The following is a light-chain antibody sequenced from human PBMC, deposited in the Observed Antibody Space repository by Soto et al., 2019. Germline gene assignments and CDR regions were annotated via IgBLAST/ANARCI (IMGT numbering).Light chain of an antibody. J-gene: IGLJ2*01. CDR3: ATWDGSLPGEV. CDR2: DNN. Sequence: QSLLTQAPGVTAAPGQKVSISYSGSSSNIGNNYVSWYQQLPGTAPNLLLYDNNKRPSGIPDRFSGSKSGTSGTLDITGLQTGDEADYYCATWDGSLPGEVFGGGTQLTV. V-gene: IGLV1-51*01. CDR1: SSNIGNNY.